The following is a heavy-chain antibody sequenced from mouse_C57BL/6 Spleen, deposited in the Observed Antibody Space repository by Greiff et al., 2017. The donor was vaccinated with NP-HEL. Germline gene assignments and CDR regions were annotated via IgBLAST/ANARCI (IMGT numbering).Heavy chain of an antibody. J-gene: IGHJ2*01. CDR1: GYAFTNYL. V-gene: IGHV1-54*01. CDR2: INPGSGGT. Sequence: VQLQQSGAELVRPGTSVKVSCKASGYAFTNYLIEWVKQRPGQGLEWIGVINPGSGGTNYNEKFKGKATLTADKSSSTAYMQLSSLTSEDSAVYFCARDSLGLGLDYWGQGTTLTVSS. D-gene: IGHD4-1*01. CDR3: ARDSLGLGLDY.